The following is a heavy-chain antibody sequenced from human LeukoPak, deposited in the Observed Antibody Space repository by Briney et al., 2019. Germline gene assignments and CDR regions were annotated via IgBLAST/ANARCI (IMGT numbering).Heavy chain of an antibody. CDR3: ARQATSIVGATTNWFDP. CDR2: IIPILRIA. J-gene: IGHJ5*02. Sequence: SVKVSCKASGGTFSSYTISWVRQAPGQGLEWMGRIIPILRIANYAQKFQGRVTITADKSTSTAYMELSSLRSEDTAVYYCARQATSIVGATTNWFDPWGQGTLVTVSS. V-gene: IGHV1-69*02. CDR1: GGTFSSYT. D-gene: IGHD1-26*01.